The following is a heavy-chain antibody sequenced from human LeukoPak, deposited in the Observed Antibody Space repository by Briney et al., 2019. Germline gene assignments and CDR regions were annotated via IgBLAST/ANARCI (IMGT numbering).Heavy chain of an antibody. CDR3: ARGLRDLDY. J-gene: IGHJ4*02. Sequence: SETLSLTCAAYGGSFSGYYWSWIRQPPVKGLEWIGEINHSGSTNYNPSLKSRVTISVDTSKNQFSLKLSSVTVADTAVYYCARGLRDLDYWGQGTLVTVSS. V-gene: IGHV4-34*01. CDR1: GGSFSGYY. CDR2: INHSGST. D-gene: IGHD2-21*02.